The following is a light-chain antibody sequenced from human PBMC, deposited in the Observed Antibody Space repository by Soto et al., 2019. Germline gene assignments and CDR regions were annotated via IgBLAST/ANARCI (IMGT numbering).Light chain of an antibody. Sequence: QSVLTQAPSASETPGQRVTISCSGSTSNIGNNFVYWYQQLPGAAPRLVMYRNDKRPTGVPDRFSGSKSGTSASLAISGLRSEDEADYHCATWDDTLSAPVFGGGTKLTVL. CDR1: TSNIGNNF. V-gene: IGLV1-47*01. CDR2: RND. J-gene: IGLJ2*01. CDR3: ATWDDTLSAPV.